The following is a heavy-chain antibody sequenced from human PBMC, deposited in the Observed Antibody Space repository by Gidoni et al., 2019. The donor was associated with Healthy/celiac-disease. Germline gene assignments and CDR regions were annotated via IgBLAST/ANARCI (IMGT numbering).Heavy chain of an antibody. V-gene: IGHV3-49*03. CDR1: GFTFGDYA. Sequence: EVQLVESVVGLVQPGRSLRLSCTASGFTFGDYAMSWFRQAPGKGLEWGGFIRSKAYGGTTEDAASVKGRFTISRDDSKSIAYLQMNSLKTEDTAVYYCTRDWEDYGSGSPFDYWGQGTLVTVSS. CDR2: IRSKAYGGTT. J-gene: IGHJ4*02. D-gene: IGHD3-10*01. CDR3: TRDWEDYGSGSPFDY.